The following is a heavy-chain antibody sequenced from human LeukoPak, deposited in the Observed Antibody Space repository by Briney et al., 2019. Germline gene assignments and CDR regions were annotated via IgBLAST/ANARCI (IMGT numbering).Heavy chain of an antibody. Sequence: GGSLRLSCAASGFTFDVYTMHWVRRAPGKGLEWVSVISWHGSTTKYADSVRGRFTISRDNHKTSLSLQMNSLRPEDTALYYCAKDIGDSIGYNYFDSWGQGTLVTVSS. CDR3: AKDIGDSIGYNYFDS. V-gene: IGHV3-43*01. CDR2: ISWHGSTT. D-gene: IGHD3-22*01. CDR1: GFTFDVYT. J-gene: IGHJ4*02.